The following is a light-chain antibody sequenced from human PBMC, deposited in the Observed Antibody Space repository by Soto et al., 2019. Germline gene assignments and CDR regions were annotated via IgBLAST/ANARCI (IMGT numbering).Light chain of an antibody. Sequence: EIVMTQSPATLSVSPGERATLSCRASQSVSSNVAWYQQKPGQAPRLLIYGASTRATGIPARFTGSGSGTEFTLTISSLLSEDFAVYYCQQYNNWPPQITFGQGTRLVI. CDR1: QSVSSN. J-gene: IGKJ5*01. CDR2: GAS. V-gene: IGKV3-15*01. CDR3: QQYNNWPPQIT.